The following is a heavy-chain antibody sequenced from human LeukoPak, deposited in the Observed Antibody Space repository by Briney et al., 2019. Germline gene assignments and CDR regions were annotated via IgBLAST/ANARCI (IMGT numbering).Heavy chain of an antibody. CDR3: ARSPTRCFYPPGR. Sequence: ASVKVSCKASGYTSTSYDINWVRQATGQGLEWMGWMNPNSGNTGYAQKFQGRVTMTRNTSISTAYMELSSLRSEDTAVYYCARSPTRCFYPPGRWGPGTLVTVSS. D-gene: IGHD1/OR15-1a*01. V-gene: IGHV1-8*01. CDR1: GYTSTSYD. J-gene: IGHJ1*01. CDR2: MNPNSGNT.